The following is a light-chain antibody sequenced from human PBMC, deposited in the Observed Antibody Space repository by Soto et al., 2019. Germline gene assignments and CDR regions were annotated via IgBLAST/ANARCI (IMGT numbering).Light chain of an antibody. CDR3: QQYYSSWT. V-gene: IGKV4-1*01. CDR2: WAS. CDR1: QSVLYSSNNKNY. Sequence: DIVMIQSPDSLAVSLGERATVNCKSSQSVLYSSNNKNYLAGYQQKPGQPPKLLIYWASTRESGVPDRFSGSGSETDFTLTISSLQAEDVAVYYCQQYYSSWTFGQGTKVEIK. J-gene: IGKJ1*01.